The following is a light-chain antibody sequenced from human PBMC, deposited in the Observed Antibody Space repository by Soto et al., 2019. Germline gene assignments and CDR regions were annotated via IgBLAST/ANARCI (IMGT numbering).Light chain of an antibody. J-gene: IGLJ3*02. Sequence: QSVLTQPPSVSGAPGQRVTISCTGSSSNIGAGYDVHWYQQLPGTAPKLFIFGNSNRPSGVPDRFSGSKSGTSASLAITGLQAEDEADYYRQSYDSSLSGWVFGGGTKVTVL. CDR1: SSNIGAGYD. CDR2: GNS. CDR3: QSYDSSLSGWV. V-gene: IGLV1-40*01.